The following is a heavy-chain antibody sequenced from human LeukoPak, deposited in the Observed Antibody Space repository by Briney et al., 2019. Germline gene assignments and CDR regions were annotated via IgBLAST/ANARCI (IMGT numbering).Heavy chain of an antibody. CDR2: VHSNGDT. CDR3: ARAYHGPGVVNTLDV. CDR1: GVSVTAYY. D-gene: IGHD3-10*02. J-gene: IGHJ3*01. V-gene: IGHV4-4*07. Sequence: SETLYLTCTVSGVSVTAYYWTWVRQPAGKGLEWIGRVHSNGDTYYNPSLMGRLTMSVDTSKNQFSLKLNSVSAADTAVYFCARAYHGPGVVNTLDVRGQGTMATVSS.